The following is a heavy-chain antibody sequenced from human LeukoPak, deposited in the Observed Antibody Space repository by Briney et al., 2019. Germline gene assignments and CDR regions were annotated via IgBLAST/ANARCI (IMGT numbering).Heavy chain of an antibody. CDR3: ARGGSSGWYGYYYYGMDV. Sequence: GASVKVSCKASGYTFTGYYMHWVRQAPGQGLEWMGWINPNSGGTNYAQKFQGWVTMTRDTSISTAYMELSRLRSDDTAVYYCARGGSSGWYGYYYYGMDVWGQGTTVTVSS. CDR2: INPNSGGT. CDR1: GYTFTGYY. J-gene: IGHJ6*02. D-gene: IGHD6-19*01. V-gene: IGHV1-2*04.